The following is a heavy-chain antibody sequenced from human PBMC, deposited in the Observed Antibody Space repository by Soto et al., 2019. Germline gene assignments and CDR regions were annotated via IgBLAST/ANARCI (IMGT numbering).Heavy chain of an antibody. Sequence: QVQLVQSGAEVRKPGSSVKVSCKASGYTFSSYGINWVRQAPGQGPEWMGWISADNGHTKYVQKFQDRVTMTTDTTTSTAYMELRSLRSDDPAVYYCARGAARHNFDYYGMAVWGQGTTVTVSS. D-gene: IGHD6-6*01. V-gene: IGHV1-18*01. CDR3: ARGAARHNFDYYGMAV. CDR1: GYTFSSYG. CDR2: ISADNGHT. J-gene: IGHJ6*02.